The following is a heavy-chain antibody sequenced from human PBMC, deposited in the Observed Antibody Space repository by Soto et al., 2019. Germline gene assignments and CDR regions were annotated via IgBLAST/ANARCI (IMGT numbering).Heavy chain of an antibody. D-gene: IGHD6-6*01. V-gene: IGHV1-18*01. Sequence: VKVSCKASGYTFTSYGISWVRQAPGQGLEWMGWISAYNGNTNYAQKLQGRVTMTTDTSTSTAYMELRSLRSDDTAVYYCARALRPLIWDAFDIWGQGTMVTVSS. J-gene: IGHJ3*02. CDR2: ISAYNGNT. CDR3: ARALRPLIWDAFDI. CDR1: GYTFTSYG.